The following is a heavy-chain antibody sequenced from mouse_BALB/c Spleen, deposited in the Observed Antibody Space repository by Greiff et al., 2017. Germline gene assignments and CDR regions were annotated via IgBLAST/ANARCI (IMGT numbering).Heavy chain of an antibody. Sequence: DVMLVESGGGLVKPGGSLKLSCAASGFTFSSYAMSWVRQTPEKRLEWVATISSGGSYTYYPDSVKGRFTISRDNAKNTLYLQMSSLRSEDTAMYYCARQDTTDQAGFAYWGQGTLVTVSA. CDR2: ISSGGSYT. J-gene: IGHJ3*01. CDR1: GFTFSSYA. V-gene: IGHV5-9-3*01. D-gene: IGHD1-1*01. CDR3: ARQDTTDQAGFAY.